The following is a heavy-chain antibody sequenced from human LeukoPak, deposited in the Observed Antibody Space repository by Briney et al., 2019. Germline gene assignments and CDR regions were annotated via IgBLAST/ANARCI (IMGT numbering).Heavy chain of an antibody. CDR3: ARGERPRYCSGGSCYSGPF. J-gene: IGHJ4*02. CDR1: GFTFSSYE. V-gene: IGHV3-48*03. CDR2: ISSSGSTI. D-gene: IGHD2-15*01. Sequence: GGSLRLSCAASGFTFSSYEMNWVRQAPGKGLEWVSYISSSGSTIYYADSVKGRFTISRDNAKNSLYLQMNSLRAEDTAVYYCARGERPRYCSGGSCYSGPFWGQGTLVTVSS.